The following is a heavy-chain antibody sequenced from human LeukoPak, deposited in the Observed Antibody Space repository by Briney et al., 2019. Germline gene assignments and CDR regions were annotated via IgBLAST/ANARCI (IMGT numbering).Heavy chain of an antibody. CDR2: FDAEDGKT. V-gene: IGHV1-24*01. CDR1: GYSLSKLS. J-gene: IGHJ4*02. CDR3: AAAPQTYYYDSGDYYSDY. D-gene: IGHD3-22*01. Sequence: ASVKVSCKVSGYSLSKLSIQWVRQVPGERLEWMGGFDAEDGKTIYAQKFRGRVTMTEDTSIDTAYMDLSSLRSEDTAMYYCAAAPQTYYYDSGDYYSDYWGQGTLVTVSS.